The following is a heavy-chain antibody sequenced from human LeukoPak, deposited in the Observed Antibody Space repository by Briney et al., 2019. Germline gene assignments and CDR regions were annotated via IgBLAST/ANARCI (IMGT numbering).Heavy chain of an antibody. V-gene: IGHV1-69*13. J-gene: IGHJ4*02. Sequence: SVKVSCKASGGAFSSYAISWVRQAPGQGLEWMGGIIPIFGTANYAQKFQGRVTITADESTSTAYMELSSLRSEDTAVYYCASSTTYYYDSSGYYYFDYWGQGTLVTVSS. CDR1: GGAFSSYA. CDR2: IIPIFGTA. D-gene: IGHD3-22*01. CDR3: ASSTTYYYDSSGYYYFDY.